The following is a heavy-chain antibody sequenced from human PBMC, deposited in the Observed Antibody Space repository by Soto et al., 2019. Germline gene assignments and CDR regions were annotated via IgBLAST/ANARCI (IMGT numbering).Heavy chain of an antibody. J-gene: IGHJ5*02. Sequence: ASRNISCDASGYTFTRSTMTWVSQAPGQRLEWMGWINPDNGNTKSSQKFQDRVIITRDTSASTAYMDLSSLRSEDTAVYYCARGIATGQLDPWGQGPLFTASS. CDR2: INPDNGNT. D-gene: IGHD2-15*01. V-gene: IGHV1-3*01. CDR1: GYTFTRST. CDR3: ARGIATGQLDP.